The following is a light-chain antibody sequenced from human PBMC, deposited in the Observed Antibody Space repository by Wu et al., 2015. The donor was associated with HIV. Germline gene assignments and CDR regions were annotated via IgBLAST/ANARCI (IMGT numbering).Light chain of an antibody. CDR3: QHYGDSPPWT. CDR2: AAS. J-gene: IGKJ1*01. Sequence: EIVMTQSPATLSVSPGERGTLFCRATQSVSSNLAWYQQKPGQAPRLLIFAASSRATGTPDRFSGSGSGTDFILTISRLEPEDFAMYYCQHYGDSPPWTFGQGTKVEI. CDR1: QSVSSN. V-gene: IGKV3-20*01.